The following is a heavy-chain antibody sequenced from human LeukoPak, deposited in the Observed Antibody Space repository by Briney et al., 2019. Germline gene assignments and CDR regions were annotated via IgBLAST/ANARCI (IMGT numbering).Heavy chain of an antibody. V-gene: IGHV4-39*01. Sequence: SETLSLTCTVSGGSISSSSYYWGWIRQPPGKGLEWIGSIYYSGSTYYNPSLKSRVTISVDTSKNQFSLKLSSVTAADTAVYYCARHGYSYGPADYWGQGTLVTVSS. CDR2: IYYSGST. D-gene: IGHD5-18*01. CDR3: ARHGYSYGPADY. CDR1: GGSISSSSYY. J-gene: IGHJ4*02.